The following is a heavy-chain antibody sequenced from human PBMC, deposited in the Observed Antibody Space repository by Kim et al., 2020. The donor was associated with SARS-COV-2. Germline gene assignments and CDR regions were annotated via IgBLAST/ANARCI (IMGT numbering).Heavy chain of an antibody. J-gene: IGHJ6*02. D-gene: IGHD6-13*01. V-gene: IGHV4-34*01. CDR3: ARGSWSSSFYYYYGMDV. Sequence: KRRVTISVDTSKNQLSLKLSSVTAADTAVYYCARGSWSSSFYYYYGMDVWGQGTTVTVSS.